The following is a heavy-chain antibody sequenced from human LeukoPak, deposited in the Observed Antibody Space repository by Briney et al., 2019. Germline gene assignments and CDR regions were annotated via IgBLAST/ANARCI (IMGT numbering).Heavy chain of an antibody. Sequence: SETLSLTCTVSGGSISSSSYYWGWIRQPPGKGLEWIGSIYYSGSTYYNPPLKSRVTISVDTSKNQFSLKLSSVTAADTAVYYCARARFDGGAYYYDSSGTFFDYWGQGTLVTVSS. CDR2: IYYSGST. J-gene: IGHJ4*02. V-gene: IGHV4-39*07. CDR1: GGSISSSSYY. CDR3: ARARFDGGAYYYDSSGTFFDY. D-gene: IGHD3-22*01.